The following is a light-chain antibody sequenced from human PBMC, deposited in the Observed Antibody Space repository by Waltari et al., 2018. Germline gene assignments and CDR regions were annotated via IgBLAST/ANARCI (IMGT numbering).Light chain of an antibody. Sequence: EVVLTQSPGTLSLSPGERAALSCRASQSVSRNYLAWYQQKPGQAPRLLISVASSRATGIPDRFSGSGSGTDFTLTISRLEPEDFAVYYCQRHGSSPYTFGQGTKLEIK. J-gene: IGKJ2*01. CDR1: QSVSRNY. V-gene: IGKV3-20*01. CDR3: QRHGSSPYT. CDR2: VAS.